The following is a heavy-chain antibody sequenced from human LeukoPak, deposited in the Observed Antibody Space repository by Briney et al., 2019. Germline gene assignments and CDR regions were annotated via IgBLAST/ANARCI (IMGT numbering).Heavy chain of an antibody. Sequence: ASVKVSCKASGYTFTSYYMHWVRQAPGQGLEWMGIINPSGGSTSYAQKFQGRVTMTRDTSTSTVYMELSSLRSEDTAVYYCARDNLYDFWSGYYGGGSDYWGQGTLVTVSS. D-gene: IGHD3-3*01. V-gene: IGHV1-46*01. J-gene: IGHJ4*02. CDR1: GYTFTSYY. CDR3: ARDNLYDFWSGYYGGGSDY. CDR2: INPSGGST.